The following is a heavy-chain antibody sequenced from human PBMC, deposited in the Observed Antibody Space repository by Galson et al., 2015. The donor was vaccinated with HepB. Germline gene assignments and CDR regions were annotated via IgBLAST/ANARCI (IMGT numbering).Heavy chain of an antibody. V-gene: IGHV5-10-1*01. D-gene: IGHD3-22*01. CDR3: AISTDSSGYYYGLDAFDI. Sequence: SGAEVKKPGESLRISCKGSGYSFTSYWISWVRQMPGKGLEWMGRIDPSDSYTNYSPSFQGHVTISADKSISTAYLQWSSLKASDTAMYYCAISTDSSGYYYGLDAFDIWGQGTMVTVSS. CDR1: GYSFTSYW. J-gene: IGHJ3*02. CDR2: IDPSDSYT.